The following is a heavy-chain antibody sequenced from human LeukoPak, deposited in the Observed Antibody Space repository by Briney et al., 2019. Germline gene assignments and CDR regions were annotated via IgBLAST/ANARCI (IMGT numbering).Heavy chain of an antibody. J-gene: IGHJ4*02. V-gene: IGHV3-33*01. D-gene: IGHD4-17*01. CDR3: ARARTTRGFDY. CDR1: GFTFTSYG. CDR2: IWYDGSNK. Sequence: GRSLRLSCAASGFTFTSYGIHRVRQAPGKGLEWVAFIWYDGSNKYYADSVKGRITISRDNSKNTLYLQMNSLRAEDTAVYYCARARTTRGFDYWGQGSLVTVAS.